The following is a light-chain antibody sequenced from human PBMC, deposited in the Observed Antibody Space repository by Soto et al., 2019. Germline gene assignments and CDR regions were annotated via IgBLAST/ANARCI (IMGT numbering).Light chain of an antibody. CDR2: DAS. CDR3: QQRSNWPLT. CDR1: QSISSY. V-gene: IGKV3-11*01. J-gene: IGKJ3*01. Sequence: EIVLTQSQATLSLSPGERATLSCRASQSISSYLAWYQQKPGQAPRLLIYDASNRATGIPARFSGSGSGTDFTLTISSLEPEDSAVYYCQQRSNWPLTFGPGTKVDIK.